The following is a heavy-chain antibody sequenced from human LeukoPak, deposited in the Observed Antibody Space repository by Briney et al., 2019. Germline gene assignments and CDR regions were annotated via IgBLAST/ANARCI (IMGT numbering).Heavy chain of an antibody. CDR2: IIPIFGTA. Sequence: GASVKVSCKASGGTFSSYAISWVRQAPGQGLEWMGGIIPIFGTANYAQKFQGRVTITADESTSTAYMELSSLRSEDTAVYYCARDRTHYYDSSGYYRHLDYWGQGTLVTVSS. J-gene: IGHJ4*02. CDR3: ARDRTHYYDSSGYYRHLDY. D-gene: IGHD3-22*01. V-gene: IGHV1-69*13. CDR1: GGTFSSYA.